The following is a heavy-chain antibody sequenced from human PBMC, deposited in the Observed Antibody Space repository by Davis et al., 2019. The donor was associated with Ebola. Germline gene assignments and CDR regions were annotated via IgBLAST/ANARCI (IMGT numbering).Heavy chain of an antibody. CDR3: ARCCHYTDCSYFDY. Sequence: PGGSLRLSCAASGFTFSNYDMSWVRQVPGKGLEWVSTISATEAHTNYSDSVKGRFTISRDNSKDTLYLQMNSLRAEDTATYYCARCCHYTDCSYFDYWGQGTMVAVSS. V-gene: IGHV3-23*01. CDR2: ISATEAHT. D-gene: IGHD2-15*01. CDR1: GFTFSNYD. J-gene: IGHJ4*02.